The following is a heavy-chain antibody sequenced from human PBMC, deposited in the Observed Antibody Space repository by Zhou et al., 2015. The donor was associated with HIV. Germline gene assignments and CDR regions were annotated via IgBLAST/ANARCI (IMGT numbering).Heavy chain of an antibody. V-gene: IGHV1-69*12. CDR2: IIPIFGTA. CDR3: ARDLLSHSYCSGGSCYSGYFDY. J-gene: IGHJ4*02. Sequence: QVQLVQSGAEVKKPGSSVKVSCKASGGTFSSYAISWVRQAPGQGLEWMGGIIPIFGTANYAQKFQGRVTITADESTSTAYMELSSLRSEDTAVYYCARDLLSHSYCSGGSCYSGYFDYWGQGTLVTVSS. CDR1: GGTFSSYA. D-gene: IGHD2-15*01.